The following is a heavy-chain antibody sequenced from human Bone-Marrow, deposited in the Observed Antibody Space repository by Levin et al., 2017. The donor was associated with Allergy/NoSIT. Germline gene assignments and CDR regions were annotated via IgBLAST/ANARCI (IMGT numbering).Heavy chain of an antibody. CDR2: ISYDGSNK. Sequence: GGSLRLSCAAFGFRLSDYGLHWVRQAPGKGLEWVAVISYDGSNKYYADSVKGRFTISKDRSKNTLFLQMNSLRAEDTAVYYCARDRDGYNYFPDYWGQGTLVTVSS. D-gene: IGHD5-24*01. CDR1: GFRLSDYG. J-gene: IGHJ4*02. CDR3: ARDRDGYNYFPDY. V-gene: IGHV3-33*01.